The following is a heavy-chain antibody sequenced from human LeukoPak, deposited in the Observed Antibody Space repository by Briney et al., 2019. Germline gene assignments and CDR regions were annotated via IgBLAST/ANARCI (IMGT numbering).Heavy chain of an antibody. Sequence: SSETLSLTCTVSSGSISSYYWSWIRQPPGKGLEWIGYIYYSGSTNYNPSLKSRVTISVDTSKNQFSLKLSSVTAADTAVYYCARSWGTAFDYWGQGTLVTVSS. J-gene: IGHJ4*02. V-gene: IGHV4-59*01. CDR1: SGSISSYY. CDR3: ARSWGTAFDY. D-gene: IGHD3-16*01. CDR2: IYYSGST.